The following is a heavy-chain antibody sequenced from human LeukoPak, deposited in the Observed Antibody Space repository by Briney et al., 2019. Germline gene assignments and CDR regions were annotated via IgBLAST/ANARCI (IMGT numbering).Heavy chain of an antibody. CDR3: ARDWVSGSRFDY. V-gene: IGHV1-69*13. Sequence: SVKVSCKASGGTFSSYAISWVRQAPGQGLEWMGGIIPIFGTANYAQKSQGRVTITADESTSTAYMELSSLRSEDTAVYYCARDWVSGSRFDYWGQGTLVTVSS. D-gene: IGHD5-12*01. J-gene: IGHJ4*02. CDR2: IIPIFGTA. CDR1: GGTFSSYA.